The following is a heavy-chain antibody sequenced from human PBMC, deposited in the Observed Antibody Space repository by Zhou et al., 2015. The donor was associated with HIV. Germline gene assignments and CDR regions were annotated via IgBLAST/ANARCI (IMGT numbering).Heavy chain of an antibody. J-gene: IGHJ1*01. D-gene: IGHD4-17*01. CDR3: ARGFSHGDHEVFFKE. V-gene: IGHV1-69*06. Sequence: QVQLVQSGAEVKMPGSSVKVSCKTSGDTTRTYGISWVRQAPGQGPEWMGTLTPMFTRADYSRKFRGRVTMTADMSTDTGYMELSGLRFEDTAVYYCARGFSHGDHEVFFKEWGRGTLVTVSS. CDR2: LTPMFTRA. CDR1: GDTTRTYG.